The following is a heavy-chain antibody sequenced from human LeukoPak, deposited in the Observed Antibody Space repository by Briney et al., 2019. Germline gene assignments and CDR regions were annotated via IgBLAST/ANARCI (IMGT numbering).Heavy chain of an antibody. V-gene: IGHV1-3*01. D-gene: IGHD3-22*01. J-gene: IGHJ4*02. Sequence: VSVKVSCKASGYTFTSYAMHWVRQAPGQRLEWMGWINAGNGNTKYSQKFQGRVTITRDTSASTAYMELSSLRSEDTAVYYCARESSDYYDSTLDYWGQGTLVTVSS. CDR2: INAGNGNT. CDR1: GYTFTSYA. CDR3: ARESSDYYDSTLDY.